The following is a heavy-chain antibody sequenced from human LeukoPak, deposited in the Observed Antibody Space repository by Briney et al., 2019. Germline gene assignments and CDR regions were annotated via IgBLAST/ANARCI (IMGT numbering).Heavy chain of an antibody. J-gene: IGHJ4*02. D-gene: IGHD2-21*02. CDR1: GGTFSSYA. CDR2: IIPILGIA. CDR3: ARSRINCGGDCYLLFGY. V-gene: IGHV1-69*04. Sequence: SVKVSCKASGGTFSSYAISWVRQAPGQGLEWMGRIIPILGIANYAQKFQGRVTITADKSTSTAYMELSSPRSEDTAVYYCARSRINCGGDCYLLFGYWGQGTLVTVSS.